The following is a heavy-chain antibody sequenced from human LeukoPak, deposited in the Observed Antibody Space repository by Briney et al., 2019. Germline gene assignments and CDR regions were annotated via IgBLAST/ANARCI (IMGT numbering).Heavy chain of an antibody. CDR1: GFTFSDYG. Sequence: GESLKISCAASGFTFSDYGMNWVRQAPGKGLEWVSYISSSSSTIYYADSVKGRFTISRDNARTSLYLQMNSLRDEDTAVYYCARGGGYTSYWGQGTLVTVSS. CDR2: ISSSSSTI. V-gene: IGHV3-48*02. J-gene: IGHJ4*02. D-gene: IGHD5-12*01. CDR3: ARGGGYTSY.